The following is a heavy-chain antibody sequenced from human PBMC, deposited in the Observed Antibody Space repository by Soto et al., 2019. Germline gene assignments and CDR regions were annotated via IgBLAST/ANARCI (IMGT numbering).Heavy chain of an antibody. D-gene: IGHD3-10*01. CDR1: GGTFSSYA. V-gene: IGHV1-69*01. Sequence: QVQLVQSGAEVQKPGSSVKVSCKASGGTFSSYAISWVRQAPGQGLEWMGGIIHIFGTANYAQKFQGRVTIPADESTSTAYMELSSLRSEDTAVYYWASRGQWFGELFDYWGQGTLVTVSS. CDR3: ASRGQWFGELFDY. CDR2: IIHIFGTA. J-gene: IGHJ4*02.